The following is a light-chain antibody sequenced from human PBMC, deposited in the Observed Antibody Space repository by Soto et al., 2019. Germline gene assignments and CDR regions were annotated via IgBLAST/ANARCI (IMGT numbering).Light chain of an antibody. CDR1: SSGSVSTSYY. CDR3: SSFAGSPVV. J-gene: IGLJ2*01. V-gene: IGLV2-8*01. CDR2: EVS. Sequence: QTVVTQEPSFSVSPGGTVTLTCGLSSGSVSTSYYPSWYQQHPGKVPKLILYEVSKRPSGVPDRFSGSRSGNTASLTVSGLQAEDEADYYCSSFAGSPVVFGGGTKLTVL.